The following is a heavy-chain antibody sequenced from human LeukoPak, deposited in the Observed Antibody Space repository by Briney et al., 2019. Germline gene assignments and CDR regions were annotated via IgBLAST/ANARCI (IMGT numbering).Heavy chain of an antibody. V-gene: IGHV1-2*02. CDR2: INPHSGGT. CDR3: ARVGYCSTGNCYSDWFDP. J-gene: IGHJ5*02. Sequence: ASVKVSCKASGYTFTGYYVHWVRQAPGQGLEWMGWINPHSGGTNYAQKFQGRVTMTRDTSTSTAYMELSRLRFDDTAVYYCARVGYCSTGNCYSDWFDPWGQGTLVTVSS. CDR1: GYTFTGYY. D-gene: IGHD2-15*01.